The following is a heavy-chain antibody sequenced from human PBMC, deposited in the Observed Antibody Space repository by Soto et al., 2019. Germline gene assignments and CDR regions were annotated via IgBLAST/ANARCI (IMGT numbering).Heavy chain of an antibody. CDR3: AKDIYDYVWGSYHYYGMDV. V-gene: IGHV3-9*01. D-gene: IGHD3-16*02. J-gene: IGHJ6*02. CDR1: GFTFDDYA. Sequence: EVQLVESGGGLVQPGRSLRLSCAASGFTFDDYAMHWVRQAPGKGLEWVSGISWNSGSIGYADSVKGRFTISRDNAKNSLYLQMNSLRAEDTALYYCAKDIYDYVWGSYHYYGMDVWGQGTTVTVSS. CDR2: ISWNSGSI.